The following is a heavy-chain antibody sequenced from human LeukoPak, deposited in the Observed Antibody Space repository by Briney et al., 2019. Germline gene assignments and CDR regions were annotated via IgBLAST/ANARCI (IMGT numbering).Heavy chain of an antibody. V-gene: IGHV4-39*01. CDR3: ARQPSSQYSSSPTLFDY. CDR1: GGSTSSSSYY. CDR2: IYYSGST. J-gene: IGHJ4*02. D-gene: IGHD6-6*01. Sequence: SETLSLTCTVSGGSTSSSSYYWGWIRQPPGKGLEGIGSIYYSGSTYYNPSLKSRVTISVDTSKNQFSLKLSSVTAADTAVYYCARQPSSQYSSSPTLFDYWGQGTLVTVSS.